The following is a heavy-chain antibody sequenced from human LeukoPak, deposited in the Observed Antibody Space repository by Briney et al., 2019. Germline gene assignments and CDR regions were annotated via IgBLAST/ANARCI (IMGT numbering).Heavy chain of an antibody. D-gene: IGHD3-10*02. CDR2: ISSSSSYI. Sequence: GGSLRLSCAASGFTFSSYAMSWVRQAPGKGLEWVSSISSSSSYIYYADSVKGRFTVSRDNAKNSLYLQMNSLRAEDTAVYYCAELGITMIGGVWGKGTTVTISS. V-gene: IGHV3-21*01. CDR1: GFTFSSYA. J-gene: IGHJ6*04. CDR3: AELGITMIGGV.